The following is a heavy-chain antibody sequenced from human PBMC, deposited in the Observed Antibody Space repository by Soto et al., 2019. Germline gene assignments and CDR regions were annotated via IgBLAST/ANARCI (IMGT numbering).Heavy chain of an antibody. Sequence: QVQLVQSGAEVKKPGASVKVSCKASGYTFTSYGITWVRQAPGQGLEWMGWISPYNGNANYAQKFQGIVTMSTDTATSTAYRELGSLRYDDTAVYYCAREWDYYASRTYSNWFDPWGQGTLVTVS. D-gene: IGHD3-10*01. J-gene: IGHJ5*02. V-gene: IGHV1-18*01. CDR2: ISPYNGNA. CDR3: AREWDYYASRTYSNWFDP. CDR1: GYTFTSYG.